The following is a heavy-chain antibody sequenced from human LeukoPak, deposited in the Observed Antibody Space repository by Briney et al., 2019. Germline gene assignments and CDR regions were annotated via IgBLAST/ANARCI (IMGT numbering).Heavy chain of an antibody. CDR3: TCGGWYGVDY. CDR2: IKSKTDGGTI. J-gene: IGHJ4*02. V-gene: IGHV3-15*01. CDR1: GFTFNIAW. D-gene: IGHD6-19*01. Sequence: GGSLRLSCAAPGFTFNIAWMSWVRQAPGKGREWVARIKSKTDGGTIDYAAPVKGKFTISRDDSKNTLYLQMNSLKTEDTAVYYCTCGGWYGVDYWGQGTLVTVSS.